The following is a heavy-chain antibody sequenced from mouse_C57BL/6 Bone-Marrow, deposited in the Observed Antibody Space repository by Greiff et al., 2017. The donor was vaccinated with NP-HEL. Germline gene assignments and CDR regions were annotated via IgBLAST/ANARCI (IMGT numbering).Heavy chain of an antibody. Sequence: VQLKQSGPELVKPFPSVKISCKASFHSSTIYYINWVNQIPEKSLEWIGEINPSTVVSTYNQKFKANATLTAYKSSSTAYMQLKSLTSEDSAVYYCEGRDCDAWLAYWGQGTLVTVSA. V-gene: IGHV1-42*01. CDR1: FHSSTIYY. CDR2: INPSTVVS. D-gene: IGHD3-3*01. CDR3: EGRDCDAWLAY. J-gene: IGHJ3*01.